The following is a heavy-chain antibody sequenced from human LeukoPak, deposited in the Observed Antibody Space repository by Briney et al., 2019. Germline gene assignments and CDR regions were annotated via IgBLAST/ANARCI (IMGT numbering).Heavy chain of an antibody. CDR3: ASRVLRYFDWLPSAEYFQH. V-gene: IGHV4-34*01. J-gene: IGHJ1*01. CDR2: INHSGST. Sequence: KPSETLSLTCAVYGGSFSGYYWSWIRQPPGKRLERIGEINHSGSTNYNPSLKSRVTISVDTSKNQFSLKLSSVTAADTAVYYCASRVLRYFDWLPSAEYFQHWGQGTLVTVSS. D-gene: IGHD3-9*01. CDR1: GGSFSGYY.